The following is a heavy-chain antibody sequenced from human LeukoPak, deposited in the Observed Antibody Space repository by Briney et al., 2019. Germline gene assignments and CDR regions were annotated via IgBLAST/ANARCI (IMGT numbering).Heavy chain of an antibody. Sequence: GTSLRLSCAASGFTFDDYAMHWVRQAPGQGLEWASGISWNSGSIGYADSVKGRFTISRDNAKNSLYLQMNSLRAEDTALYYCAKGVAVTVYWYFDLWGRGTLVTVSS. CDR3: AKGVAVTVYWYFDL. D-gene: IGHD2-21*02. CDR1: GFTFDDYA. V-gene: IGHV3-9*01. J-gene: IGHJ2*01. CDR2: ISWNSGSI.